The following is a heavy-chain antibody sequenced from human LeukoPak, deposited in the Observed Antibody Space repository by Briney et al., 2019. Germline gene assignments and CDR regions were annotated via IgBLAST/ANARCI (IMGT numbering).Heavy chain of an antibody. CDR3: ARSGAAAGTGSYYYMDV. V-gene: IGHV3-23*01. CDR2: ISGSGSST. D-gene: IGHD6-13*01. J-gene: IGHJ6*03. CDR1: GFTFRSYA. Sequence: PGGSLRLSCAASGFTFRSYAMNWVRQAPGKGLEWVSAISGSGSSTYYADSVKGRFTISRDNSKNTLYLQMNSLRAEDTAVYYCARSGAAAGTGSYYYMDVWGKGTTVTISS.